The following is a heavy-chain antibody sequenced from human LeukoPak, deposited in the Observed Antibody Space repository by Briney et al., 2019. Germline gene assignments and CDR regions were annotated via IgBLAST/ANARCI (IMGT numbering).Heavy chain of an antibody. J-gene: IGHJ4*02. V-gene: IGHV3-23*01. CDR3: AKTYDISTHFDY. D-gene: IGHD3-9*01. CDR2: ISGSGGDT. CDR1: GFTFSSYA. Sequence: EGSLRLSCAASGFTFSSYAMSWVRQAPGKGLEWVSAISGSGGDTYYADSVKGRFTISRDNSKNTLYLQMNSLRAEDTAVYYCAKTYDISTHFDYWGQGTLVTVSS.